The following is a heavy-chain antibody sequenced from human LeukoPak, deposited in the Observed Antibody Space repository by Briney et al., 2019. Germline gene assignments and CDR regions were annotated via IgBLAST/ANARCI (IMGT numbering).Heavy chain of an antibody. CDR3: GRGLIECSQGEFDY. CDR1: GFTFSSYE. CDR2: ISSNGSTI. Sequence: GGSLRLFCAASGFTFSSYEMNWVRQTPGKGLEWVSYISSNGSTIYYADSVKGRFTISRDNAKNSLYLQMNSLRAEDTAVYYCGRGLIECSQGEFDYWGQGTLVTVSS. V-gene: IGHV3-48*03. J-gene: IGHJ4*02. D-gene: IGHD2-21*01.